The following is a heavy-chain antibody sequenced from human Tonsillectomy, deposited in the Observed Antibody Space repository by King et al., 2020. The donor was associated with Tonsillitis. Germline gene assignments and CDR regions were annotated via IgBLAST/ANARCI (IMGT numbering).Heavy chain of an antibody. CDR2: IKSKTDGGTT. D-gene: IGHD6-13*01. V-gene: IGHV3-15*05. CDR3: TTYHSPASYSISWFYY. J-gene: IGHJ4*02. Sequence: VQLVESGGGLVKPGGSLRLSCAASGFTFSNAWMSWVRQAPGKGLEWVGRIKSKTDGGTTDYAAPVKGRFTISREDSKTTLYLQMNSLKTEDTAVYYCTTYHSPASYSISWFYYWGQGTLVTVSS. CDR1: GFTFSNAW.